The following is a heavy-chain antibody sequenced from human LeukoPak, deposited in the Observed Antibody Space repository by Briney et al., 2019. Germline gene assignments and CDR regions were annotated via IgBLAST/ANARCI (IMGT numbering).Heavy chain of an antibody. CDR2: ISSSSSYI. Sequence: GGSLRLSCAASGFTFSSYSMNWVRQAPGKGLEWVSSISSSSSYIYYADSVKGRFTISRDNAKNSLYLQMNSLRAEDTALYYCARDSHDYGDYPDFYYFYYMHVWVKGTTVTVSS. V-gene: IGHV3-21*04. D-gene: IGHD4-17*01. CDR3: ARDSHDYGDYPDFYYFYYMHV. CDR1: GFTFSSYS. J-gene: IGHJ6*03.